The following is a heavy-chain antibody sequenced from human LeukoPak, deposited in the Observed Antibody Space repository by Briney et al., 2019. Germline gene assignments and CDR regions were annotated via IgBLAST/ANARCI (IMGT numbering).Heavy chain of an antibody. CDR2: ISSYSGSI. J-gene: IGHJ4*02. D-gene: IGHD6-13*01. V-gene: IGHV3-48*03. Sequence: ALRLSCAAAGFTFISYEFYWVRQPPARGVEGVSYISSYSGSIYYADSVKGRFTISRDNAKNSLYLQMNSLRAEDTAVYYCARDRVLIRSSWFYFDYGGEGTLLTVP. CDR1: GFTFISYE. CDR3: ARDRVLIRSSWFYFDY.